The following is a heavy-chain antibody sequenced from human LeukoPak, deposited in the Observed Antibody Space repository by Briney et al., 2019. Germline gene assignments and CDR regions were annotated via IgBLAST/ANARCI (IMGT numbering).Heavy chain of an antibody. CDR3: AKTYYYDSSGYYYRRRDYFDY. CDR2: INSDGSWT. Sequence: GGSLRLSCAASGNYWMHWVRQAPGKGLVWVSHINSDGSWTSYADSVKGRFTISRDNSKNTLYLQMNSLRAEDTAVYYCAKTYYYDSSGYYYRRRDYFDYWGQGTLVTVSS. CDR1: GNYW. D-gene: IGHD3-22*01. V-gene: IGHV3-74*01. J-gene: IGHJ4*02.